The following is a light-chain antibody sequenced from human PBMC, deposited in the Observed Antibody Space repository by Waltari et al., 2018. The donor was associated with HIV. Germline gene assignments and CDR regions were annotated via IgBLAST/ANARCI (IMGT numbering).Light chain of an antibody. CDR1: SSNIGAGYD. CDR2: GNS. Sequence: QSVLTQPPSVSGAPGQGVTISCTGSSSNIGAGYDVHWYQQLPGTATKLLIYGNSNRPSGVPDRFSGSKSGTSASLAITGLQAEDEADDYCQSYDSSLSGSVFGGGTKLTVL. CDR3: QSYDSSLSGSV. J-gene: IGLJ3*02. V-gene: IGLV1-40*01.